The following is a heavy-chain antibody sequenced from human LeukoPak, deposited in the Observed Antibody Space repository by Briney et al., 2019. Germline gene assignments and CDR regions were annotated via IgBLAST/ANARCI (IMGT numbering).Heavy chain of an antibody. J-gene: IGHJ4*02. CDR3: ARDLKQQLTKRSYYFDY. CDR1: GFTFSSYS. CDR2: ISSSSSYI. D-gene: IGHD6-13*01. Sequence: GGSLRLSCAASGFTFSSYSMNWVRQAPGKGLEWVSSISSSSSYIYYADSVKGRFTISRDNAKNSLYLQMNSLRAEDTAVYYCARDLKQQLTKRSYYFDYWGQGTLVTVSS. V-gene: IGHV3-21*01.